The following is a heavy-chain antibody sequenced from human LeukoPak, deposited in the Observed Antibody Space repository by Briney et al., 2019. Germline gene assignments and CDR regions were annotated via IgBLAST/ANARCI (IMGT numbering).Heavy chain of an antibody. Sequence: ASVKVSCKVSGYTLTELSMHWVRQAPGKGLEWMGGFDPEDGETIYAQKFQGRVTMTEDTSTDTAYMELSSLRSEDTAVYYCATGPLPCTNGVCYTDYWGQGTLVTVSS. V-gene: IGHV1-24*01. CDR3: ATGPLPCTNGVCYTDY. D-gene: IGHD2-8*01. J-gene: IGHJ4*02. CDR2: FDPEDGET. CDR1: GYTLTELS.